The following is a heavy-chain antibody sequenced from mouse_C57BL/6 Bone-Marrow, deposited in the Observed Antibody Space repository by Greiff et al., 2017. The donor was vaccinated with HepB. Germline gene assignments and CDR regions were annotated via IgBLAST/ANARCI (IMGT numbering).Heavy chain of an antibody. CDR1: GYTFTSYW. CDR3: ARNDGSSPYAMDY. CDR2: IHPNSGST. D-gene: IGHD1-1*01. Sequence: QVQLQQPGAALVKPGASVKLSCKASGYTFTSYWMHWVKQRPGQGLEWIGMIHPNSGSTNYNEKFKIKATLTVDKSSSTAYMQLSSLTSEDSAVYYCARNDGSSPYAMDYWGQGTSVTVSS. J-gene: IGHJ4*01. V-gene: IGHV1-64*01.